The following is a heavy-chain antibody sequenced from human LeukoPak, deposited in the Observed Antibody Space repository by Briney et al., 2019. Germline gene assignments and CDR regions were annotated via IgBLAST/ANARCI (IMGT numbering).Heavy chain of an antibody. V-gene: IGHV3-30*02. J-gene: IGHJ4*02. CDR1: GFTFSSYG. CDR3: AKDTYSRYDSGD. Sequence: GGSLRLSCAASGFTFSSYGMHWVRQAPGKGLEWVAFIRYDGSNKYYADSVKGRFTISRDNSKNTLYLQMNSLRAADTAVYYCAKDTYSRYDSGDWGQGTLVTVSS. D-gene: IGHD5-12*01. CDR2: IRYDGSNK.